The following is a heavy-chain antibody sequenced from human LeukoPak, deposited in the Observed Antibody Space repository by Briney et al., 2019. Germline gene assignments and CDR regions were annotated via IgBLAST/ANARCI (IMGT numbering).Heavy chain of an antibody. Sequence: ASVKVSCKASGGTFSSYAISWVRQAPGQGLEWMGRIIPILGIANYAQKFRGRVTITADKSTSTAYMELSSLRSEDTAVYYCARSHGSAGENSYYFDYWGQGTLVTVSS. J-gene: IGHJ4*02. D-gene: IGHD3-10*01. CDR1: GGTFSSYA. V-gene: IGHV1-69*04. CDR3: ARSHGSAGENSYYFDY. CDR2: IIPILGIA.